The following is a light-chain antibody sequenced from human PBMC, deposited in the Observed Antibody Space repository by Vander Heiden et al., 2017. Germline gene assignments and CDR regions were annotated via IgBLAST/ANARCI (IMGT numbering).Light chain of an antibody. V-gene: IGLV3-19*01. CDR3: NSRDSSGNHFV. CDR2: GRN. CDR1: SLRNYF. J-gene: IGLJ1*01. Sequence: SSELTQDPAVSVALGQTVKITCHGDSLRNYFSNWYQQKPGQAPVLVMYGRNNRPSGIPGRFSGSDSGNTASLTITGAQSEDEADYYCNSRDSSGNHFVFGGGTKVTVL.